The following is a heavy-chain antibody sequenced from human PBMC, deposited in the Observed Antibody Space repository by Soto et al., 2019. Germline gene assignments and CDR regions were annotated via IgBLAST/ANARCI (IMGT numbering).Heavy chain of an antibody. CDR2: IYYSGST. CDR1: GGSVSSGSYY. D-gene: IGHD3-3*01. Sequence: SETLSLTCTVSGGSVSSGSYYWSWIRQPPGKGLEWIGYIYYSGSTNYNPSLKSRVTISVDTSKNQFSLKLSSVTAADTAVYYCARDLCDFWSGLGYGMDVWGQGTTVTISS. J-gene: IGHJ6*02. CDR3: ARDLCDFWSGLGYGMDV. V-gene: IGHV4-61*01.